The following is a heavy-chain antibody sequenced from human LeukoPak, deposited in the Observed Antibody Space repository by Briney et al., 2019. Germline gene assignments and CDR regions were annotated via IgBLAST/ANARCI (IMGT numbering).Heavy chain of an antibody. Sequence: PSETLSLTCTVSGGSITSGGYFWSWIRQPPGKGLEWIGYVFHTGSTDYNSSLKSRVTISVDVSKNQFSLRLSSVTAADTAVYYCARDNKGFDYWGQGALVTVSS. V-gene: IGHV4-30-2*01. J-gene: IGHJ4*02. CDR2: VFHTGST. CDR1: GGSITSGGYF. D-gene: IGHD2/OR15-2a*01. CDR3: ARDNKGFDY.